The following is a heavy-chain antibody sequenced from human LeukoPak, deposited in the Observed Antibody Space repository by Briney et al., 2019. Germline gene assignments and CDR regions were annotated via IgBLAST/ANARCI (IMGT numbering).Heavy chain of an antibody. J-gene: IGHJ4*02. CDR3: ARQYGY. Sequence: PSETLSLTCTVSGGSISSGSYFRGWVRQPPGKGLEWIGSRYYSGSTDYNPSLKSRVTISADTSKNQFSLKLTSVTAADTAVYYCARQYGYWGQGTLVTVSS. D-gene: IGHD3-10*01. V-gene: IGHV4-39*01. CDR2: RYYSGST. CDR1: GGSISSGSYF.